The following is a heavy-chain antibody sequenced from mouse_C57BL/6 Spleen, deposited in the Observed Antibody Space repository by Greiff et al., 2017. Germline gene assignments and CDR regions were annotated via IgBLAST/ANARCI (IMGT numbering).Heavy chain of an antibody. CDR2: IRNKANGYTT. Sequence: DVMLVESGGGLVQPGGSLSLSCAASGFTFTDYYMSWVRQPPGKALEWLGFIRNKANGYTTEYSASVKGRFTISRDNSQSILYLQMNALRAEDSATYYCARSLRTGTLDYWGQGTTLTVSS. V-gene: IGHV7-3*01. D-gene: IGHD4-1*01. J-gene: IGHJ2*01. CDR1: GFTFTDYY. CDR3: ARSLRTGTLDY.